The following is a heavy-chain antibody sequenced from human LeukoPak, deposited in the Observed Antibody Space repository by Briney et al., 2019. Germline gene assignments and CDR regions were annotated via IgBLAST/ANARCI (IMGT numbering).Heavy chain of an antibody. V-gene: IGHV5-51*01. Sequence: GESLKISCKASGYSFTSYWIGWVRQMPGKGLEWMGIIYPGDSDTRYSPSFQGQVTVSADKSISTAYLQWSSLKASDTAMYYCARRSGYYSSSSVYFDYWGQGTLVTVSS. D-gene: IGHD6-6*01. CDR1: GYSFTSYW. CDR3: ARRSGYYSSSSVYFDY. J-gene: IGHJ4*02. CDR2: IYPGDSDT.